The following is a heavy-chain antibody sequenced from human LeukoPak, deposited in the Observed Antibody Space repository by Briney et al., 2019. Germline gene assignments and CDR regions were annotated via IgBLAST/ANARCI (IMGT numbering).Heavy chain of an antibody. CDR1: GYTFTSYA. D-gene: IGHD3-10*01. Sequence: ASVKVSCKASGYTFTSYAMLWVRQAPGQRLEWMGWINAGNGNTKYSQKFQGRVTITRDTSASTAYMELSSLRSEDTAVYYCARDDYGSGSYFLWGQGTLVTVSS. J-gene: IGHJ4*02. CDR2: INAGNGNT. CDR3: ARDDYGSGSYFL. V-gene: IGHV1-3*01.